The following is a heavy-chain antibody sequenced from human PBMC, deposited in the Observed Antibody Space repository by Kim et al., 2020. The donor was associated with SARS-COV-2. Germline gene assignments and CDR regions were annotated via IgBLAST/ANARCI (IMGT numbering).Heavy chain of an antibody. CDR2: IYYSGST. D-gene: IGHD3-10*01. Sequence: SETLSLTCTVSGGSVSSGSYYWSWIRQPPGKGLEWIGYIYYSGSTNYNPSLKSRVTISVDTSKNQFSLKLSSVTAADTAVYYCATIYYGSGSYYPYWGQGTLVTVSS. V-gene: IGHV4-61*01. J-gene: IGHJ4*02. CDR3: ATIYYGSGSYYPY. CDR1: GGSVSSGSYY.